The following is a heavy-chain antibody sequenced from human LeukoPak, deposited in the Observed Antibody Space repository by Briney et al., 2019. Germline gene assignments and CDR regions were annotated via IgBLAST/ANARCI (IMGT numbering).Heavy chain of an antibody. CDR2: IYYSGST. CDR1: GGSISSGDYY. D-gene: IGHD3-22*01. V-gene: IGHV4-30-4*08. CDR3: ARDSGLDSFDY. Sequence: TLSLTCTVSGGSISSGDYYWSWIRQPPRKGREWIGYIYYSGSTYYKPSLKSRVTISVDTSKNQFSLKLSSVTAADTAVYYCARDSGLDSFDYWGQGTLVTVSS. J-gene: IGHJ4*02.